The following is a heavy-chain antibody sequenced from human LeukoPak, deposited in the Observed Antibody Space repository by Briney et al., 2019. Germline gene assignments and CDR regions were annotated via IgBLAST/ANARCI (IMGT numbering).Heavy chain of an antibody. V-gene: IGHV4-39*07. Sequence: SETLSLTCTVSGGSISSTTHYWGWIRQPPGKGLEWIATIYYSGSTYYNPSLKSRVTISVDTSKNQFSLKLRSVTAADTAVYYCARAKWYSSGWHDFDYWGQGTLVTVSS. D-gene: IGHD6-19*01. J-gene: IGHJ4*02. CDR3: ARAKWYSSGWHDFDY. CDR1: GGSISSTTHY. CDR2: IYYSGST.